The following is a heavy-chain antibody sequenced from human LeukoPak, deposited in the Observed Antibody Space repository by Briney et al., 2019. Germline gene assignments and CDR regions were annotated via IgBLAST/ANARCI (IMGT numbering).Heavy chain of an antibody. CDR3: ARDRGQIVVVPAAHRPIF. CDR1: GFTFSSYS. V-gene: IGHV3-21*01. Sequence: SGGSLRLSCAASGFTFSSYSMNWVRQAPGKGLEWVSSISSSSSYIYYADSVKGRFTISRDNAKNSLYLQMSSLRAEDTAVYYCARDRGQIVVVPAAHRPIFWGQGTMVTVSS. J-gene: IGHJ3*01. D-gene: IGHD2-2*01. CDR2: ISSSSSYI.